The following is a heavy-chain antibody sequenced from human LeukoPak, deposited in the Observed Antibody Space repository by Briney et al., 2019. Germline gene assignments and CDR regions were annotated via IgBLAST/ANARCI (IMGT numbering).Heavy chain of an antibody. CDR2: IYYSGST. D-gene: IGHD4-17*01. Sequence: ASQTLSLTCTVSGVSISSGGYYWSWIRQHPGKGLEWIGYIYYSGSTYYHPSLKSRVNISVDTSKNQFSLKLSSVTAADTAVYYCARDKVLVGDYGDYVEACWFDPWGQGTLVTVSS. J-gene: IGHJ5*02. V-gene: IGHV4-31*03. CDR1: GVSISSGGYY. CDR3: ARDKVLVGDYGDYVEACWFDP.